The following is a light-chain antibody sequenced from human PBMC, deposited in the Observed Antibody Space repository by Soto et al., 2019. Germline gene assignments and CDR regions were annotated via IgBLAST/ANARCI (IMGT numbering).Light chain of an antibody. CDR2: GVS. CDR3: QQRSDWPWT. Sequence: EIVMTQSPCTLSVSPGERATLSCRASQSVSVNLAWYQQKPGQAPRLLIYGVSTRATGIPARFSGSESGTEFTLTISSLQSEDFAVYYCQQRSDWPWTFGQGTKVDIK. V-gene: IGKV3-15*01. CDR1: QSVSVN. J-gene: IGKJ1*01.